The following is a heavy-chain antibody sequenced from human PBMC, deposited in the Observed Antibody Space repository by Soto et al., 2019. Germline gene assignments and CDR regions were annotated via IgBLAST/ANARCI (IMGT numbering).Heavy chain of an antibody. J-gene: IGHJ5*02. D-gene: IGHD6-13*01. CDR3: ARQGIAAAGTDWFDP. Sequence: SETLSLTCTVSGGSISSSSYYWGWIRQPPGKGLEWIGSIYYSGSTYYNPSLKSRVTISVDTSKNQFSLKLSSVTAADTAVYYCARQGIAAAGTDWFDPWGQGTLVTVS. V-gene: IGHV4-39*01. CDR1: GGSISSSSYY. CDR2: IYYSGST.